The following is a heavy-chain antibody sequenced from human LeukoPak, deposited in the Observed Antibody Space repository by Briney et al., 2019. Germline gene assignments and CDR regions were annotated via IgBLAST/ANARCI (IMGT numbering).Heavy chain of an antibody. Sequence: GASVKVSCKASGYSFTSYYILWVRQAPGQGLEWMGWINPNSGDTNYAQNFKGRVTMTRDTSISTAYMELGRLTSDDSAVYYCARAGSRDDYGDYWGQGTLVSVSS. CDR2: INPNSGDT. V-gene: IGHV1-2*02. D-gene: IGHD5-24*01. J-gene: IGHJ4*02. CDR3: ARAGSRDDYGDY. CDR1: GYSFTSYY.